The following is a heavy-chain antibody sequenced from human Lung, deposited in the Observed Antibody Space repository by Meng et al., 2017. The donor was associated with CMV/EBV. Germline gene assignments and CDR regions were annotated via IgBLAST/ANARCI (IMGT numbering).Heavy chain of an antibody. D-gene: IGHD7-27*01. CDR3: ARDDNWGPDY. V-gene: IGHV1-2*02. Sequence: SVXVSCKTSGYTFAGHYLHWLRQAPGQGLEWMAWIHYDTGETNYAQNFHGRVTVTRDTSITTVYMELRSLRPDDTAMYYCARDDNWGPDYWGQGTVVTVSS. CDR1: GYTFAGHY. CDR2: IHYDTGET. J-gene: IGHJ4*02.